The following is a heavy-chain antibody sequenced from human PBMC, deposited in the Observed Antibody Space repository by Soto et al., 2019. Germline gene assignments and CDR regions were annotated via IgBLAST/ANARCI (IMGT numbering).Heavy chain of an antibody. CDR3: AGRDIVVVVAAYYYFDY. CDR1: GGSISSSSYY. Sequence: SETLSLTCTVSGGSISSSSYYWGWIRQPPGKGLEWIGSIYYSGSTYYNPSLKSRVTISVDTSKNQFSLKLSSVTAADTAVYYCAGRDIVVVVAAYYYFDYWGQGTLVTVSS. V-gene: IGHV4-39*01. D-gene: IGHD2-15*01. J-gene: IGHJ4*02. CDR2: IYYSGST.